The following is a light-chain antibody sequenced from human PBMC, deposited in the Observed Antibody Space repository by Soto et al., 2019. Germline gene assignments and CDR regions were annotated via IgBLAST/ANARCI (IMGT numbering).Light chain of an antibody. CDR2: EVS. J-gene: IGLJ1*01. V-gene: IGLV2-14*01. Sequence: QSVLTQPASVSGSPGQSITISCTGTSSDVGGYNYVSWYQQHPGKAPKLMIYEVSNRPSGVSNRFSGSKSGNTASLTISGRQAEDEADYYSSSYTSSSIDYVFGTGTKLTVL. CDR3: SSYTSSSIDYV. CDR1: SSDVGGYNY.